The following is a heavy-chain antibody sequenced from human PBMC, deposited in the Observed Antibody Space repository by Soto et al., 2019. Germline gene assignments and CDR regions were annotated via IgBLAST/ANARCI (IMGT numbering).Heavy chain of an antibody. V-gene: IGHV4-39*01. D-gene: IGHD2-21*02. CDR1: GGSISSSSYY. CDR3: ARSSYCGGDCYTKSYYYYYGMDV. CDR2: IYYSGST. Sequence: SETLSLTCTVSGGSISSSSYYWGWIRQPPGKGLEWIGSIYYSGSTYYNPSLKSRVTISVDTSKNQFSLKLSSVTAADTAVYYCARSSYCGGDCYTKSYYYYYGMDVWGQGTTVT. J-gene: IGHJ6*02.